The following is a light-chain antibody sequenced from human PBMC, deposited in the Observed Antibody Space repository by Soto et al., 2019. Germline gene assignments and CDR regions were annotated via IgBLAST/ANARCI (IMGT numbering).Light chain of an antibody. CDR2: DTN. V-gene: IGLV7-46*01. CDR1: IGTVTSGHF. Sequence: QAVVTQEPSLTVSPGGTVTLPCASSIGTVTSGHFPYWFQQKPGQAPRTLIYDTNNKPSWTPPRFTGSLLGGKAALTLSGAQPEDEAEYYCLLSYTGARVFGGGTKLTVL. J-gene: IGLJ2*01. CDR3: LLSYTGARV.